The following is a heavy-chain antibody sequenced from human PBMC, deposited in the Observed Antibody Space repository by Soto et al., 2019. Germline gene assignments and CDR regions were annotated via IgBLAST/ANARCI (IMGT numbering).Heavy chain of an antibody. Sequence: PGESLKISCKGSGYSFTSYWIGWVRQMPGKGLEWMGIIYPGDSDTRYSPSFQGQVTISADKSISTAYLQWSSLKASDTAMYYCARRGVPAATWSAFDIWGQGTMVTVSS. D-gene: IGHD2-2*01. J-gene: IGHJ3*02. CDR3: ARRGVPAATWSAFDI. CDR1: GYSFTSYW. V-gene: IGHV5-51*01. CDR2: IYPGDSDT.